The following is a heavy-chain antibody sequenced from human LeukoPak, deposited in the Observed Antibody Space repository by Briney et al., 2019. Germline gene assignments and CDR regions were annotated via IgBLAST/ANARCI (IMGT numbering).Heavy chain of an antibody. J-gene: IGHJ3*02. CDR2: INHSGST. CDR3: ARIGEMATNDAFDI. CDR1: GGSFSVYY. Sequence: PSETLSLTCAVYGGSFSVYYWSWIRQPPGKGLEWIGEINHSGSTNYNPSLKSRVTISVDTSKNQFSLKLSSVTAADTAVYYCARIGEMATNDAFDIWGQGTMVTVSS. D-gene: IGHD5-24*01. V-gene: IGHV4-34*01.